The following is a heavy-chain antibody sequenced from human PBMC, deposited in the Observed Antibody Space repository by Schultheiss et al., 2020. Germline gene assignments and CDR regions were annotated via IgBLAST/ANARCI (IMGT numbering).Heavy chain of an antibody. CDR1: GGSISSYY. J-gene: IGHJ4*02. CDR2: IYYSGST. Sequence: SQTLSLTCTVSGGSISSYYWSWIRQPPGKGLEWIGYIYYSGSTNYNPSLKSRVTISVDTSKNQFSLKLSSVTAADTAVYYCARLAQYSSHFDYWGRGTVVTVSS. D-gene: IGHD6-6*01. CDR3: ARLAQYSSHFDY. V-gene: IGHV4-59*08.